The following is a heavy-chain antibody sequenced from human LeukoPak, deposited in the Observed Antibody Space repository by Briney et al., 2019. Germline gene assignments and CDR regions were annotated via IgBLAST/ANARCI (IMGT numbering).Heavy chain of an antibody. Sequence: SETLSLTCTVSGGSISSSSYYWGWTRQPPGKGLEWIGSIYYSGSTYYNPSLKSRVTISVDTSKNQFSLKLSSVTAADTAVYYCARHGTAMVYYDSSGYPEGYFDYWGQGTLVTVSS. CDR1: GGSISSSSYY. V-gene: IGHV4-39*01. CDR2: IYYSGST. D-gene: IGHD3-22*01. J-gene: IGHJ4*02. CDR3: ARHGTAMVYYDSSGYPEGYFDY.